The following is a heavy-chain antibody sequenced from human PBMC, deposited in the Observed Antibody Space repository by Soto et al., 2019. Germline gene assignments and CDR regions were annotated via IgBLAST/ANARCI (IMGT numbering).Heavy chain of an antibody. Sequence: QVQLVESGGGVVQPGRSVRLSCATSGFTFSNYGMNWIRQAPGQGLEWVAFISYDVSNIHFADSVKGRFTISRHKPTKTLHVQMNSLTSEYTAVYYGATTDCCTNGLCYPGVVDYWRQGTLVPASS. V-gene: IGHV3-30*03. CDR2: ISYDVSNI. D-gene: IGHD2-8*01. CDR1: GFTFSNYG. CDR3: ATTDCCTNGLCYPGVVDY. J-gene: IGHJ4*02.